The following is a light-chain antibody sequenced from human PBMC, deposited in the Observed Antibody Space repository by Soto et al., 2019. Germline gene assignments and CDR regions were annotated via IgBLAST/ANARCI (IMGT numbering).Light chain of an antibody. V-gene: IGLV2-14*01. J-gene: IGLJ1*01. CDR2: EVT. Sequence: QSALTQPASVSGSPGQSIAISCTGTSGDVGGYDYVSWYQQHPDKAPKLMIYEVTKRPSWVSNRFSGSKSGNTASLTISGLQPEDEADYYCCSYTTSNTRQIVFGTGTKVTV. CDR1: SGDVGGYDY. CDR3: CSYTTSNTRQIV.